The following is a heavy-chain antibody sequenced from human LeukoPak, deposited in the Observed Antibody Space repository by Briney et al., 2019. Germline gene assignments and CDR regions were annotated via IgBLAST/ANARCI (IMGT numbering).Heavy chain of an antibody. CDR1: GFTFSNAW. CDR2: IKSKTDGGTT. Sequence: GGSLRLSCAASGFTFSNAWMSWVRQAPGKGLEWVGRIKSKTDGGTTDYAAPVKGRFTISRDDSKNTLYLQMNSLKTEDTAVYYCTTGSPAMVRGVIPYYYYMDVWGKGTTVTVSS. V-gene: IGHV3-15*01. D-gene: IGHD3-10*01. J-gene: IGHJ6*03. CDR3: TTGSPAMVRGVIPYYYYMDV.